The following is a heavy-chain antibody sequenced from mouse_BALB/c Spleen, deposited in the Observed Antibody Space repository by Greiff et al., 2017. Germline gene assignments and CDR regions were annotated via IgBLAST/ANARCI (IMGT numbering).Heavy chain of an antibody. D-gene: IGHD1-1*01. CDR3: ARNSHYYGSSPAWFAY. CDR1: GFSLTSYG. CDR2: IWGGGST. J-gene: IGHJ3*01. V-gene: IGHV2-4-1*01. Sequence: QVQLQQSGPGLVQPSQSLSITCTVSGFSLTSYGVHWVRQSPGKGLEWLGVIWGGGSTDYNAAFISRLSISKDNSKSQVFFKMNSLQADDTAIYYCARNSHYYGSSPAWFAYWGQGTLVTVSA.